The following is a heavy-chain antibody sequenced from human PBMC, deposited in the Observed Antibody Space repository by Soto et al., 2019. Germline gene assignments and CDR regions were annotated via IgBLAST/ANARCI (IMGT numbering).Heavy chain of an antibody. CDR2: ISIRGDYR. CDR1: GFTFSSSG. Sequence: EGQLLQSGGGLVQPGESLRLSCAASGFTFSSSGMSWVRQAPGKGLEWVSSISIRGDYRYYADSVKGRFTISRDNSKNKLYLQMSSLTAEDTALYYCANHGGFDFWGQGTMVAVSS. V-gene: IGHV3-23*01. CDR3: ANHGGFDF. J-gene: IGHJ3*01. D-gene: IGHD4-17*01.